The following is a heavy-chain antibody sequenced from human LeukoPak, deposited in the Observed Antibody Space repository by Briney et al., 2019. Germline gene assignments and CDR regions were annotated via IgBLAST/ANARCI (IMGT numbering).Heavy chain of an antibody. CDR1: GFTLSSYG. CDR3: ARDRAVAGPSHDAFDI. J-gene: IGHJ3*02. CDR2: IWYDGSNK. D-gene: IGHD6-19*01. Sequence: GGSLRLSCAASGFTLSSYGMHGVRQAPGKGLEWVAVIWYDGSNKYYADSVKGRFTISRDNSKNTLYLQMNSLRAEDTAVYYCARDRAVAGPSHDAFDIWGQGTMVTVSS. V-gene: IGHV3-33*01.